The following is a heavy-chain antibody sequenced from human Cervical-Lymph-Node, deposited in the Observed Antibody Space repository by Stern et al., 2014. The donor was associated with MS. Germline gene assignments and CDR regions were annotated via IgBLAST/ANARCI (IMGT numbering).Heavy chain of an antibody. CDR3: TRGRTTMALDY. Sequence: VQLVESGGGVVQPGRSLRLSCAASGFIFSNYGMHWVRQAPAKGLEWVAIIWDDGSNQYYADSVKGRFSISRDNSKNTLYLQMNSLRAEDTGVYYCTRGRTTMALDYWGQGTLVTVSS. V-gene: IGHV3-33*01. CDR2: IWDDGSNQ. CDR1: GFIFSNYG. J-gene: IGHJ4*02. D-gene: IGHD1-1*01.